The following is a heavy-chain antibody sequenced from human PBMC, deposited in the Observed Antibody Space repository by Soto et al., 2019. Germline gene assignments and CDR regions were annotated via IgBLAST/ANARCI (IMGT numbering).Heavy chain of an antibody. V-gene: IGHV1-58*01. CDR1: GFTFTSSA. CDR2: IVVGSGNT. D-gene: IGHD3-3*01. Sequence: QMQLVQSGPEVKKPGTSVKVSCKASGFTFTSSAVQWVRQARGQRLEWIGWIVVGSGNTNYAQKFQERVTITRDMSTSTAYMELSSLRSEDTAVYYCAADEYYDFWSGLGYWGQGTLVTVSS. J-gene: IGHJ4*02. CDR3: AADEYYDFWSGLGY.